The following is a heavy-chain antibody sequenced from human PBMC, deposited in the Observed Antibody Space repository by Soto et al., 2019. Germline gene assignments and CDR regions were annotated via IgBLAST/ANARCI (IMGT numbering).Heavy chain of an antibody. V-gene: IGHV1-18*04. Sequence: QVQLVQSGAEVKKPGASVKVSCKASGYTFTSYGISWVRQAPGQGLEWMGWISAHNGNTNYAQKLQGRVTMTTDTSTSTAYMELRSLRSDDTAVYYCARVVVVPAASLRYYYGMDVWGQGTTVTVSS. CDR1: GYTFTSYG. CDR3: ARVVVVPAASLRYYYGMDV. J-gene: IGHJ6*02. D-gene: IGHD2-2*01. CDR2: ISAHNGNT.